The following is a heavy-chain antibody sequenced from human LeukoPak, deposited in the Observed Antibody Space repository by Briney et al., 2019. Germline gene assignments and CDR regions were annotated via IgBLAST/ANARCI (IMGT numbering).Heavy chain of an antibody. J-gene: IGHJ4*02. D-gene: IGHD6-13*01. Sequence: ASVKVSCKASGFTFTSSAMQWVRQARGQRLEWIGWIVVGSGNTNYAQKFQERVTITRDMSTSTANMELSSLRSEDTAVYYCAAETSSSSWYDYWGQGTLVTVSS. CDR2: IVVGSGNT. CDR1: GFTFTSSA. V-gene: IGHV1-58*02. CDR3: AAETSSSSWYDY.